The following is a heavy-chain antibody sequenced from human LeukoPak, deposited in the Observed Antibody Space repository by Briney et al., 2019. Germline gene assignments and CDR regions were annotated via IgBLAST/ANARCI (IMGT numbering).Heavy chain of an antibody. J-gene: IGHJ5*02. CDR3: ARGSEDWAYDSYWFDP. V-gene: IGHV3-23*01. CDR2: ISGSGGST. D-gene: IGHD3-22*01. Sequence: GGSLRLSCAASGFTFSAYAMSWVRQAPGKGLEWVSAISGSGGSTYYADSVKGRFTISRDNSKNTLYLQMNSLRAEDTAVYYCARGSEDWAYDSYWFDPWGQGTLVTVSS. CDR1: GFTFSAYA.